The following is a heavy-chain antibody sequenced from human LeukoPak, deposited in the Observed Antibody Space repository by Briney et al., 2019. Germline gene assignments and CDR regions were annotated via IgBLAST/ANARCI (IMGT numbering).Heavy chain of an antibody. V-gene: IGHV3-30*02. Sequence: QPGGSLRLSCAASGFTFSSYGMHWVRQAPGKGLEWVAFIRYDGSNKYYADSVKGRFTISRDNSKNTLYLQMNSLRAEDTAVYYCASGRITMIDFDYWGQGTLVTVSS. CDR2: IRYDGSNK. D-gene: IGHD3-22*01. J-gene: IGHJ4*02. CDR1: GFTFSSYG. CDR3: ASGRITMIDFDY.